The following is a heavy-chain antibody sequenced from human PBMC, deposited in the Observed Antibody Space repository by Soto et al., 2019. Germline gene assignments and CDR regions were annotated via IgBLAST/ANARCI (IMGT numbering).Heavy chain of an antibody. CDR3: AKHSEIYSVYY. CDR1: GFTFSNSA. Sequence: EVQLLESGGGLEQPGGSLRLSCAASGFTFSNSAMSWLRQAPGKGLQWVSAIGSTGSSTYYTDSVKGRFTISRDNFKNALYPQMNSLRAEDTAVYYCAKHSEIYSVYYWGQGALVTVSS. CDR2: IGSTGSST. D-gene: IGHD1-26*01. V-gene: IGHV3-23*01. J-gene: IGHJ4*02.